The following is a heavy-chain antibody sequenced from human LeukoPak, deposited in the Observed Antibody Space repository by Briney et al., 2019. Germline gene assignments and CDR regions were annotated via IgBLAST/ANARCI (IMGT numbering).Heavy chain of an antibody. CDR2: ISDTGST. CDR1: GDSISSYY. D-gene: IGHD2-2*01. J-gene: IGHJ4*02. CDR3: ARRVSTMTQFDF. Sequence: SETLSLTCTVSGDSISSYYWSWIRQPPGKGLEWIGYISDTGSTDYSPSLKSRVTISVDTSKNQFSLKLRSVTAADTAVYYCARRVSTMTQFDFWGQGTLVTVSS. V-gene: IGHV4-59*01.